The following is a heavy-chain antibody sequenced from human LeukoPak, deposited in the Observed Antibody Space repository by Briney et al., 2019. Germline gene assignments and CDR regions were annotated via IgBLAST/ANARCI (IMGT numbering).Heavy chain of an antibody. J-gene: IGHJ2*01. CDR3: AIGLNMGYFDL. Sequence: PSETLSLTCAVYGGSFSGYHWTWIREPPGKGLGWIGKINHSGSTNYNPSLKSRVTISVDPSKKQFSLKLSSVTAADTAVYYCAIGLNMGYFDLWGRGTLVTVSS. CDR1: GGSFSGYH. CDR2: INHSGST. D-gene: IGHD1-26*01. V-gene: IGHV4-34*01.